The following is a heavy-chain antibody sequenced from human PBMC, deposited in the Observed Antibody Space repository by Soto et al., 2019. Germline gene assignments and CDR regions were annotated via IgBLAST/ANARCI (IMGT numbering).Heavy chain of an antibody. CDR3: ARGYCSGGSCHTDAFDI. Sequence: SVKVSCKASGFTFTSSAMQWVRQARGQRLEWIGWIVVGSGNTNYAQKFQERVTITRDMSTSTAYMELRSLRSDDTAVYYCARGYCSGGSCHTDAFDIWGQGTMVTVSS. J-gene: IGHJ3*02. CDR2: IVVGSGNT. V-gene: IGHV1-58*02. D-gene: IGHD2-15*01. CDR1: GFTFTSSA.